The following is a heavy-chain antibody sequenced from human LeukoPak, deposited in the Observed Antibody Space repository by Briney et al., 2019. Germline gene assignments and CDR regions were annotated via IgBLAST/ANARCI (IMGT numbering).Heavy chain of an antibody. D-gene: IGHD3-22*01. CDR1: GGSFSGYY. V-gene: IGHV4-34*01. CDR2: INHSGST. CDR3: ARYGYYDSSGLDY. Sequence: PSETLSLTCAVYGGSFSGYYWSWIRQPPGKGLEWIGEINHSGSTNYNPSLKSRVTISVDTSKNQFSLKLSSVTAADTAVYYCARYGYYDSSGLDYRGQGTLVTVSS. J-gene: IGHJ4*02.